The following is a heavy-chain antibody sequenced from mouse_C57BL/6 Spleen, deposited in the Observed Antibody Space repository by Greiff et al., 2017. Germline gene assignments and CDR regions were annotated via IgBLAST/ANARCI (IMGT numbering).Heavy chain of an antibody. D-gene: IGHD2-4*01. V-gene: IGHV1-31*01. CDR2: IYPDNGVS. CDR3: AGNRAYDYDGFAY. Sequence: VQLQQSGPELVKPGASVKISCKASGYSFTGYYMHWVKQSPGNILDWIGYIYPDNGVSSYDQKFKGKATLTVDKSSSTASMELRSLTSADSAVYYCAGNRAYDYDGFAYWGQGTLVTVSA. J-gene: IGHJ3*01. CDR1: GYSFTGYY.